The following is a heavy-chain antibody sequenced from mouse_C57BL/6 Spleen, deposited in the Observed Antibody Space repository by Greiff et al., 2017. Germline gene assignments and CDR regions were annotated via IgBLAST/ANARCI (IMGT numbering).Heavy chain of an antibody. V-gene: IGHV1-50*01. CDR1: GYTFTSYW. Sequence: QVQLQQPGAELVKPGASVKLSCKASGYTFTSYWMQWVKQRPGQGLEWIGEIDPSDSYTNYNQKFKGKATLTVDTSSSTAYMQLSSLTSEDSAGYYCARCYDGYSWFAYWGQGTLVTVSA. CDR2: IDPSDSYT. D-gene: IGHD2-3*01. CDR3: ARCYDGYSWFAY. J-gene: IGHJ3*01.